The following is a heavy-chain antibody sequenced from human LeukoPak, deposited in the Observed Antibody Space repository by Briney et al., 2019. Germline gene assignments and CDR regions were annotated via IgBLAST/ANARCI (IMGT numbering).Heavy chain of an antibody. J-gene: IGHJ4*02. Sequence: SETLSLTCTVSGGSITSYYWSWIRQPAGKGLEWIGRIHTSGSTDHNPSLKSRVTMSVDTSKNEFSLKLTSVTAADTAVYYCARHGVPYYYDSSGYPDYWGQGTLVTVSS. CDR3: ARHGVPYYYDSSGYPDY. D-gene: IGHD3-22*01. CDR2: IHTSGST. CDR1: GGSITSYY. V-gene: IGHV4-4*07.